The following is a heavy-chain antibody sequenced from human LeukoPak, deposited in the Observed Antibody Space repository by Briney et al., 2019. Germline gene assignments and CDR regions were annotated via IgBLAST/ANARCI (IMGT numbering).Heavy chain of an antibody. J-gene: IGHJ4*02. CDR3: ARVTTMVRGVIIAIDY. V-gene: IGHV4-34*01. D-gene: IGHD3-10*01. Sequence: SETLSLTCAVYGGSFSGYYWSWIRQPPGKGLEWIGEINHSGSTNYNPSLKSRVTISVDTSKNQFSLKLSSVTAADTAVYYCARVTTMVRGVIIAIDYWGQGTLVTVSS. CDR2: INHSGST. CDR1: GGSFSGYY.